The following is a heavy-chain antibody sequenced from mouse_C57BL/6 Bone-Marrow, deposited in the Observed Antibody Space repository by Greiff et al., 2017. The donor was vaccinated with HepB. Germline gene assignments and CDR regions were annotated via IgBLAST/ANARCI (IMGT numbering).Heavy chain of an antibody. CDR1: GYTFTSYW. J-gene: IGHJ2*01. D-gene: IGHD1-1*01. V-gene: IGHV1-64*01. CDR2: IHPNSGST. Sequence: VQLQQPGAELVKPGASVKLSCKASGYTFTSYWMHWVKQRPGQGLEWIGMIHPNSGSTNYNEKFKSKATLTVDKSSSTAYMQLSSLTSEDSAVYYCARLNTTVVAYYFDYWGQGTTLTVSS. CDR3: ARLNTTVVAYYFDY.